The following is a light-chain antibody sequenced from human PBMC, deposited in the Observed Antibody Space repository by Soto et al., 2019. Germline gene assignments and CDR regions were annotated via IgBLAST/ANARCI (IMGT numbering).Light chain of an antibody. CDR2: ETF. V-gene: IGKV3-20*01. Sequence: EIVLTQSPGTLSLSPGERATLSCRASQSVTSNYLGWYQQKPGQAPRLLIYETFSRATGIPDRFSGSGSGTDFTLTINRLEPEDFAVYFCQQYGTSASFGPGTKVDIK. CDR1: QSVTSNY. J-gene: IGKJ3*01. CDR3: QQYGTSAS.